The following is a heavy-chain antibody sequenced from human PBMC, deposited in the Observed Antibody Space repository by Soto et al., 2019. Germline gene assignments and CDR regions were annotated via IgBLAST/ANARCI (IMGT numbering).Heavy chain of an antibody. CDR1: GGSISSYY. D-gene: IGHD3-3*01. V-gene: IGHV4-59*08. Sequence: NPSETLSLTCTVSGGSISSYYWSWIRQPPGKGLEWIGYIYYSGSTNYNPSLKSRVTISVDTSKNQFSLKLSSVTAADTAVFYCASLYVFWSGFPLGFSNWGQGTLVTVSS. J-gene: IGHJ4*02. CDR3: ASLYVFWSGFPLGFSN. CDR2: IYYSGST.